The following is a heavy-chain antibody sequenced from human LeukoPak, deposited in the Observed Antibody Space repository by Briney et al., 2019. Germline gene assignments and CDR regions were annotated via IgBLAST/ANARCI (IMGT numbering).Heavy chain of an antibody. V-gene: IGHV4-59*08. CDR3: ARHPFATPFDY. CDR1: GGSISNYY. Sequence: PSETLSLTCNVSGGSISNYYWSWIRQTPGKGLEWIGYMYHTGHTMYNSSLKSRVTMSLDTSKNHFSLRLSSVTAADTAVYYCARHPFATPFDYWGPGTLVTVSS. D-gene: IGHD2-15*01. J-gene: IGHJ4*02. CDR2: MYHTGHT.